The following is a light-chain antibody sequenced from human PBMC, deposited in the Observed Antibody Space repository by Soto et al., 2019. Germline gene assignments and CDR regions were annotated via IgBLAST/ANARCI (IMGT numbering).Light chain of an antibody. CDR1: SSNIGAGYD. CDR3: QSYDSSLSGLV. V-gene: IGLV1-40*01. CDR2: GNS. Sequence: QSLLTQPPSVSGAPGQRVTISCTGSSSNIGAGYDVHWYQQLPGTAPKLLIYGNSNRPSGVPDRFSGSKSGTSASVAITGLQAEDEADYYCQSYDSSLSGLVFGGGTKVTVL. J-gene: IGLJ2*01.